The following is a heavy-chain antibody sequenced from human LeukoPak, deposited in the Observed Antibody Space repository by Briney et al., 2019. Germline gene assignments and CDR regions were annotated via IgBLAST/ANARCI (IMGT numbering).Heavy chain of an antibody. V-gene: IGHV4-59*08. D-gene: IGHD6-19*01. CDR1: GGSISTYY. J-gene: IGHJ2*01. CDR3: ARLLYSSGWTVQANWYFDL. CDR2: ISYSGST. Sequence: SETLSLTCTVSGGSISTYYWTWIRQPPGKGLEWIGYISYSGSTNYNPSLKSRVTISVDTSKNQFSLKLSSVTAADTAVYYCARLLYSSGWTVQANWYFDLWGRGTLVTVSS.